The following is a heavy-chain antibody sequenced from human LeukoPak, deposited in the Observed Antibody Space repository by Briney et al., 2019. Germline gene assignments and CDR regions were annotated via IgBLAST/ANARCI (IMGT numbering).Heavy chain of an antibody. J-gene: IGHJ6*03. CDR3: ARGVKYYYYYMDV. CDR2: ISSSGSTI. V-gene: IGHV3-11*04. D-gene: IGHD2-21*01. CDR1: GFTFSDYY. Sequence: GGSLRLSCAASGFTFSDYYMTWIRQAPGKGLEWVSYISSSGSTIYYADSVKGRFTISRDNAKNSLYLQMNSLRAEDTALYYCARGVKYYYYYMDVWAKGPRSPSP.